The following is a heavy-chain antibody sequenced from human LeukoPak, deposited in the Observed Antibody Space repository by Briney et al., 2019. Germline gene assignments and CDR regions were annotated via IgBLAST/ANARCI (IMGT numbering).Heavy chain of an antibody. CDR3: ARELWPTVTTFDY. CDR2: ISSSGSTI. D-gene: IGHD4-17*01. J-gene: IGHJ4*02. Sequence: QPGRSLRLSCAASGFTFSSYEMNWVRQAPGKGLEWVSYISSSGSTIYYADSVKGRFTISRDNAKNSLYLQMNSLRAEDTAVYYCARELWPTVTTFDYWGQGTLVTVSS. V-gene: IGHV3-48*03. CDR1: GFTFSSYE.